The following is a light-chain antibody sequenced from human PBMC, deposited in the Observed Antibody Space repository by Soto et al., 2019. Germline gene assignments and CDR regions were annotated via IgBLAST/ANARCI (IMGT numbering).Light chain of an antibody. CDR2: GAS. V-gene: IGKV3-15*01. Sequence: EIVMTQSPGTLSVSPGERATLSCMASQSVRSNLAWYQQKPGQAPRLLIYGASTRATGIPAGLSGSGSGTEFTLTISSLPSEDYAVYYCQQYNNWPPTFGQGTKVEIK. CDR1: QSVRSN. CDR3: QQYNNWPPT. J-gene: IGKJ1*01.